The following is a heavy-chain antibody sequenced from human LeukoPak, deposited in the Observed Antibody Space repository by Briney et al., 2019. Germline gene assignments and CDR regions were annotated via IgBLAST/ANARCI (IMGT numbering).Heavy chain of an antibody. Sequence: PGGSLRLSCVASGLTFDTYSMDWVRQAPGMGLEWVSSISSASSYIHYRESVKGRFTISRDNAKNSLYLQMDSLRPEDTAVYYCATGRLVTASDYWGQGTLVTVS. CDR2: ISSASSYI. J-gene: IGHJ4*02. D-gene: IGHD5-18*01. CDR3: ATGRLVTASDY. CDR1: GLTFDTYS. V-gene: IGHV3-21*01.